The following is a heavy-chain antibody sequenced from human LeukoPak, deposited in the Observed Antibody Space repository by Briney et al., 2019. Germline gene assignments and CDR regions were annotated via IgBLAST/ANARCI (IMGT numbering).Heavy chain of an antibody. D-gene: IGHD5-18*01. Sequence: PSETLSLTCAVYGGSFSGYYWSWIRQPPGKGLEWMGEINHSGSTNYNPSLKSRVTISVDTSKNQFSLKLSSVTAADTAVYYCARGRYGYSWFDPWGQGTLVTVSS. CDR1: GGSFSGYY. CDR3: ARGRYGYSWFDP. V-gene: IGHV4-34*01. J-gene: IGHJ5*02. CDR2: INHSGST.